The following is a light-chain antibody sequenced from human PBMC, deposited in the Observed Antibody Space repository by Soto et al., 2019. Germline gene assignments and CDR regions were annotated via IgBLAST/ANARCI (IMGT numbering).Light chain of an antibody. V-gene: IGLV1-36*01. J-gene: IGLJ2*01. CDR2: YDE. CDR3: ATWDDILNGQV. CDR1: RSNIGNNA. Sequence: QSVLTQPPSVSEAPRQRVTISCSGSRSNIGNNAVSWYQQLPGKAPKLLIYYDELVPSGVSDRFSGSKSGTSASLAISGLQSEDEDDYYCATWDDILNGQVFGGGTQLTVL.